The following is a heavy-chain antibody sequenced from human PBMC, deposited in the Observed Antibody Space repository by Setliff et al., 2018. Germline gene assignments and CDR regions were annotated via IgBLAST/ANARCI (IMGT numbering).Heavy chain of an antibody. CDR3: ARDPAGNMATSGYFDY. Sequence: SVKVSCKASGGTFSSYAISWVRQAPGQGLEWMGGIIPILGIANYAQKFQGRVTITADESTSTAYMGLSSLRSEDTAVYYCARDPAGNMATSGYFDYWGQGTLVTVSS. CDR2: IIPILGIA. V-gene: IGHV1-69*10. J-gene: IGHJ4*02. D-gene: IGHD5-12*01. CDR1: GGTFSSYA.